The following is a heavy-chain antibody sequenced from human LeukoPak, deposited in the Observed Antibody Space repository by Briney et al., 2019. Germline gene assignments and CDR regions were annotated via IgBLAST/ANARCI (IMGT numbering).Heavy chain of an antibody. CDR1: GFTFNTYA. Sequence: GGSLRLSCAASGFTFNTYAMSWVRQAPGKGLEWVSAISDSGGSAYYADSVKGRFTISRDNSKNTLYLQMNSLRAEDTAVYYCAKASAMIVVVSKHFDYWGQGTLVTVSS. CDR2: ISDSGGSA. J-gene: IGHJ4*02. V-gene: IGHV3-23*01. CDR3: AKASAMIVVVSKHFDY. D-gene: IGHD3-22*01.